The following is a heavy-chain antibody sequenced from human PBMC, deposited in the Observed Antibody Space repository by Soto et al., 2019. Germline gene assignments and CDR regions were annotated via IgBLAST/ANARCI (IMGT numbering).Heavy chain of an antibody. J-gene: IGHJ6*02. CDR1: GGSISSYY. CDR2: IYYSGST. CDR3: ARWNTYGMDV. D-gene: IGHD1-1*01. V-gene: IGHV4-59*08. Sequence: SETLSLTCTVSGGSISSYYWSWIRQPPGKGLEWIGYIYYSGSTNYNPSLKSRVTISVDTSKNQFSLKLSSVTAADTAVYYCARWNTYGMDVWGQGTAVTAP.